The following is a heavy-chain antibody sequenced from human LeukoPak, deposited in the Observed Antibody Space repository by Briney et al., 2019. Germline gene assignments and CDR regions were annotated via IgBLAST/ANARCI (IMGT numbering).Heavy chain of an antibody. CDR3: ARSACSSTDCPNSDF. J-gene: IGHJ4*02. CDR1: GYSISSGYY. D-gene: IGHD2-2*01. CDR2: IYHSVT. V-gene: IGHV4-38-2*01. Sequence: SETLSLTCAVSGYSISSGYYWGWIRQPPGKGLEWIGNIYHSVTYYHPSFKSRVTISVDTSKNQFSLKLSSVTAADTAVYYCARSACSSTDCPNSDFWGQGTLVTVSS.